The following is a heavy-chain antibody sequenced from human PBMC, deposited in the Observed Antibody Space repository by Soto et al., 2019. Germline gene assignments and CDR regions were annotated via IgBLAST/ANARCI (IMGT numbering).Heavy chain of an antibody. CDR3: ARRNCSGGSCYSDAFDI. CDR1: GYSFTSYW. CDR2: IYPGDSDT. J-gene: IGHJ3*02. V-gene: IGHV5-51*01. Sequence: LGESLKISCKGSGYSFTSYWIGWVRQMPGRGLEWMGIIYPGDSDTRYSPSFQGQVTISADKSISTAYLQWSSLKASDTAMYYCARRNCSGGSCYSDAFDIWGQGTMVTVSS. D-gene: IGHD2-15*01.